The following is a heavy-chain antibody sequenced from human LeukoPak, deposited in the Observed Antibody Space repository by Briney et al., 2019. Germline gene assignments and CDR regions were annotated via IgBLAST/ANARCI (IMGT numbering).Heavy chain of an antibody. CDR2: IYYSGST. D-gene: IGHD1-26*01. CDR3: ARDVGATTGWDY. Sequence: SETLSLTCTVSGGSISSSSYYWGWIRQPPGKGLEWIGSIYYSGSTYYNPSLKSRVTISVDTSKNQFSLKLSSVTAADTAVYYCARDVGATTGWDYWGQGTLVTVSS. J-gene: IGHJ4*02. CDR1: GGSISSSSYY. V-gene: IGHV4-39*07.